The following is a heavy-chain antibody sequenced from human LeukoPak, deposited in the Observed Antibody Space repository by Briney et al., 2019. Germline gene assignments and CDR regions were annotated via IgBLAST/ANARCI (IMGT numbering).Heavy chain of an antibody. Sequence: PGGSLRLSCAASGLDLNTYEMSWVRQAPGKGLEWIADITISGHTKNYADSVKGRFTISRDNAGTSLYLQMNSLRVEDTGVYYCARGDPHADLWGQGTLVTVSS. CDR3: ARGDPHADL. V-gene: IGHV3-48*03. CDR1: GLDLNTYE. CDR2: ITISGHTK. J-gene: IGHJ5*02.